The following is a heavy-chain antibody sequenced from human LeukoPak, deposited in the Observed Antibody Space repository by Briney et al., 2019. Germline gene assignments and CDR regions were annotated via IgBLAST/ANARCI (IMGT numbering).Heavy chain of an antibody. V-gene: IGHV4-39*01. CDR2: IYYSGST. CDR3: AVDDYGDQSGYYYYMDV. J-gene: IGHJ6*03. CDR1: GGSISSSSYY. Sequence: PSETLSLTCTVSGGSISSSSYYWGWIRQPPGKGLEWIGSIYYSGSTYYNPSLKSRVTISVDTSKNQFSLKLSSVTAADTAVYYCAVDDYGDQSGYYYYMDVWGKGTTVTVSS. D-gene: IGHD4-17*01.